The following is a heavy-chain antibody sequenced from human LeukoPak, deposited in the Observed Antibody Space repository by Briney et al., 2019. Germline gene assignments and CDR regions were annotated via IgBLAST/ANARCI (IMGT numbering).Heavy chain of an antibody. CDR1: GFTFSHYG. Sequence: GGPLRLSCAASGFTFSHYGMHWVRQAPGKGLDWVAVIWYDGSYKYYADSVKGRFTISRDNSKNTLYLQMNSLRAEDTAIYFCAKVVQYTASTGTGLDYWGQGTLVTVSS. CDR2: IWYDGSYK. V-gene: IGHV3-33*06. J-gene: IGHJ4*02. CDR3: AKVVQYTASTGTGLDY. D-gene: IGHD6-13*01.